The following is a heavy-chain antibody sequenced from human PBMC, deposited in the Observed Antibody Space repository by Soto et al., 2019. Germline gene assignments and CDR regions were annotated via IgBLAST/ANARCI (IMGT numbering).Heavy chain of an antibody. CDR3: AKVRYSSGWYQIDY. CDR2: ISYDGSNK. D-gene: IGHD6-19*01. J-gene: IGHJ4*02. V-gene: IGHV3-30*18. Sequence: QVQLVESGGGVVQPGRSLRLSCAASGFTFSSYGMHWVRQAPGKGLEWVAVISYDGSNKYYADSVKGRFTISRDNSKNTLYLQMNCLRAEDTAVYYCAKVRYSSGWYQIDYWGQGTLVTVSS. CDR1: GFTFSSYG.